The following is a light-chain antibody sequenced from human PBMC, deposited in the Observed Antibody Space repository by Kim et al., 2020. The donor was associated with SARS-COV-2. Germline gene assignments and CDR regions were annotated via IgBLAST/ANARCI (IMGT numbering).Light chain of an antibody. CDR3: QQYGTAPDT. V-gene: IGKV3-20*01. CDR2: GAT. J-gene: IGKJ2*01. CDR1: HSVSSSY. Sequence: EIVLTQSPGTLSLSPGERATLSCRASHSVSSSYLAWFQQKPGQTPRVLIYGATSRATGIPDRFSGSESGTDFTLTISRVEPEDFALYYCQQYGTAPDTFGQGTKLEI.